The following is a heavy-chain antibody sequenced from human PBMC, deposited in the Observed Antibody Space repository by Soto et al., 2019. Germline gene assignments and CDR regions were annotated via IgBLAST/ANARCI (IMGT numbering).Heavy chain of an antibody. Sequence: SETLSLTCTVSGGSISGYFWGWIRHPPGKGLEHIGHIHYSGSTVYNPSLKSRVTILLDTSKNQFSLKLTSVTAADTAVYYCAKWQCSTSNCHTLDPWCQGVLVTVSS. V-gene: IGHV4-59*01. J-gene: IGHJ5*02. D-gene: IGHD2-2*02. CDR2: IHYSGST. CDR3: AKWQCSTSNCHTLDP. CDR1: GGSISGYF.